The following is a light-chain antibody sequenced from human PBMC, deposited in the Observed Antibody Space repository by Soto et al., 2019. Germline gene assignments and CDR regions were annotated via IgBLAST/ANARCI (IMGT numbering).Light chain of an antibody. Sequence: DIQMTQSPSSLSASVGDRVTITCQASQDITNSLNWYQQKPGRAPRLLLYDASSLETGVPSRFSGRGSGTDFTLTISSLQPEDVATYYCQHYDHLPITFGQGTRLEIK. CDR3: QHYDHLPIT. CDR2: DAS. V-gene: IGKV1-33*01. J-gene: IGKJ5*01. CDR1: QDITNS.